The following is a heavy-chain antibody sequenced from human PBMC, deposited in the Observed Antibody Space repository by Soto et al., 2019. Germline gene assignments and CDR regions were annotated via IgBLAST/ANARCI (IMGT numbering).Heavy chain of an antibody. CDR2: IYYSGST. CDR3: ARVVGVTYYYDSSGYYYFDY. V-gene: IGHV4-61*01. Sequence: QVQLQESGPGLVKPSETLSLTCTVSGGSVSSGSYYWSWIRQPPGKGLEWIGYIYYSGSTNYNPSLKSRVTISVDTSKNQFSLKLSSVTAADTAVYYCARVVGVTYYYDSSGYYYFDYWGQGTLVTVSS. D-gene: IGHD3-22*01. J-gene: IGHJ4*02. CDR1: GGSVSSGSYY.